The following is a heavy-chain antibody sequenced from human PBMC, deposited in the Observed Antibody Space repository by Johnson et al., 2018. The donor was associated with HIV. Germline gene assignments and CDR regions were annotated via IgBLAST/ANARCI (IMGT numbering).Heavy chain of an antibody. CDR2: TNWNGGST. CDR3: VREGEYCSGGFCFRAYDM. Sequence: MQLVESGGGLVKPWGSLRLSCETSRFTFDDYGMSWVRQAPGKGLEWVSGTNWNGGSTGYADSVKGRFTISRDNAKNALFLQMSGLRAEDTALYYCVREGEYCSGGFCFRAYDMWGQGTMVTVSS. J-gene: IGHJ3*02. CDR1: RFTFDDYG. V-gene: IGHV3-20*04. D-gene: IGHD2-15*01.